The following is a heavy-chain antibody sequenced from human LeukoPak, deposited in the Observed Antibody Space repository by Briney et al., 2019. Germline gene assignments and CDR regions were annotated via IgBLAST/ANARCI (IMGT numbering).Heavy chain of an antibody. D-gene: IGHD2-8*01. CDR1: GGSISSSY. CDR2: VYMSGST. V-gene: IGHV4-59*12. CDR3: ARDGRVSRADYFDS. J-gene: IGHJ4*02. Sequence: SETLSLTCTVYGGSISSSYWSWIRLPPRRGLGWIGYVYMSGSTNNHPSRKSGATISVDTSKNHFSLKLKSVTAADTAVYYCARDGRVSRADYFDSWRQATLLTVCS.